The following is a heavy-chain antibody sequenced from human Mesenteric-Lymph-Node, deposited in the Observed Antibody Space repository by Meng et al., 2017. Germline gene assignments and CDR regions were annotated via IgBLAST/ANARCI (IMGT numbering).Heavy chain of an antibody. CDR1: GYTFTNYG. J-gene: IGHJ4*02. V-gene: IGHV1-18*01. D-gene: IGHD1-26*01. Sequence: GQLVTPGDKEKKPGSSVKASCKASGYTFTNYGITWVRQAPGQGLEWMGWISAYNGDTNYAQTLQGRVTMTTDTSTSTAYMELRSLRSDDTAVYYCARVEVGITSGDYWGQGALVTVSS. CDR2: ISAYNGDT. CDR3: ARVEVGITSGDY.